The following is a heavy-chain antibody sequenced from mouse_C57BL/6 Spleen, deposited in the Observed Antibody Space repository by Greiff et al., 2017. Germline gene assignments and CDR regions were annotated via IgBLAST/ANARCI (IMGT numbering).Heavy chain of an antibody. CDR2: ISSGGDYI. CDR3: TRDGDRSTMVTKFAY. D-gene: IGHD2-2*01. J-gene: IGHJ3*01. Sequence: EVMLVESGEGLVKPGGSLKLSCAASGFTFSSYAMSWVRQTPEKRLEWVAYISSGGDYIYYADTVKGRFTISRDNARNTLYLQMSSLKSEDTAMYYCTRDGDRSTMVTKFAYWGQGTLVTVSA. V-gene: IGHV5-9-1*02. CDR1: GFTFSSYA.